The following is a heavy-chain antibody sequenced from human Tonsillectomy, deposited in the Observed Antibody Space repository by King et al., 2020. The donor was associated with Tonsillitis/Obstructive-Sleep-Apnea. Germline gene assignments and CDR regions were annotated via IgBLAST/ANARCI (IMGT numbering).Heavy chain of an antibody. CDR2: IYYSGST. V-gene: IGHV4-39*01. D-gene: IGHD3-3*01. CDR1: GGSIGSSIYY. Sequence: QLQESGPGLVKPSETLSLSCTVSGGSIGSSIYYWGWIRQPPGKGLEWIGIIYYSGSTDYNPSLKSRVNISVDTSKNQFSLKLSSVTAADPAGYYCARLSRGGSGCRDYWGQGTLVTVSS. CDR3: ARLSRGGSGCRDY. J-gene: IGHJ4*02.